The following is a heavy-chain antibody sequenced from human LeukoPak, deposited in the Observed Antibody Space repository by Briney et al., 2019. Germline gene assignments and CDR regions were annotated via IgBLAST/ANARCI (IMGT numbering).Heavy chain of an antibody. V-gene: IGHV4-4*02. CDR3: AREIDYYGSGMGY. D-gene: IGHD3-10*01. J-gene: IGHJ4*02. CDR2: IYHSGIT. CDR1: GGSIITSNW. Sequence: SGTLFLTCAVSGGSIITSNWWNWVRQSPGKGLEWIGEIYHSGITRYNPSLKSRVTISVDKSNNQISLKLTSVTAADTAVYHCAREIDYYGSGMGYWGQGTLVTVSS.